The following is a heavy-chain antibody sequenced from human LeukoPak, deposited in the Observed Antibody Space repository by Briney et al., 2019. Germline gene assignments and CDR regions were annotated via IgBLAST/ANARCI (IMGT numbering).Heavy chain of an antibody. CDR2: ISHDGGNK. CDR3: AREIRDYVWGSYRYTVV. V-gene: IGHV3-30*14. J-gene: IGHJ4*02. CDR1: GFAFSQFP. D-gene: IGHD3-16*02. Sequence: GRSPRLSCVASGFAFSQFPVHWVRQAPGKRLEWVAFISHDGGNKKYGDSVKGRFTISRDNSKNTLYLQMNSLRAEDTAVYYCAREIRDYVWGSYRYTVVWGQGTLVTVSS.